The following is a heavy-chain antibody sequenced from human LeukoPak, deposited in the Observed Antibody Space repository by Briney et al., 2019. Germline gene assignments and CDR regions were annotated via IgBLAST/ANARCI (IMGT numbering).Heavy chain of an antibody. Sequence: SETLSLTCTVSGGSISSYYWNWIRQPPGKGLEWIGYIYYSGSTNYNPSLKSRVTISVDTSKNQFSLKLSSVTAADTAVYYCARDRSRGLHYFDYWGQGTLVTVSS. CDR2: IYYSGST. CDR1: GGSISSYY. J-gene: IGHJ4*02. CDR3: ARDRSRGLHYFDY. D-gene: IGHD3-10*01. V-gene: IGHV4-59*01.